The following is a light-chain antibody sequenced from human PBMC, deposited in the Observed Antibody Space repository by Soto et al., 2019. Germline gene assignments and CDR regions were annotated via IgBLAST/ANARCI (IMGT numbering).Light chain of an antibody. V-gene: IGKV3-20*01. J-gene: IGKJ5*01. CDR3: QQYGSSPIT. Sequence: EIVLTQSPGTLSLSPGERATLSCRASQSVSSSYLAWYQQKPGQAPRLLIYGASSRATGIPDRFSCSGSGTDFTLTIMILEHEDFAVYYCQQYGSSPITFGQGTRLEIK. CDR1: QSVSSSY. CDR2: GAS.